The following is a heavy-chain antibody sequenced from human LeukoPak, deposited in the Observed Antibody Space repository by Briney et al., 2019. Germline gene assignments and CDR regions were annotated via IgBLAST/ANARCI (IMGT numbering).Heavy chain of an antibody. CDR2: IYYIGST. V-gene: IGHV4-59*12. CDR3: ARETKKGIAAAGITPQDAFDI. J-gene: IGHJ3*02. Sequence: SETLSLTCTVSGGSISSYYWSWIRQPPGKGLEWIGHIYYIGSTNYNPSLRSRVTISLDTSKNQFSLKLSSVTAADTAVYYCARETKKGIAAAGITPQDAFDIWGQGTMVTVSS. D-gene: IGHD6-13*01. CDR1: GGSISSYY.